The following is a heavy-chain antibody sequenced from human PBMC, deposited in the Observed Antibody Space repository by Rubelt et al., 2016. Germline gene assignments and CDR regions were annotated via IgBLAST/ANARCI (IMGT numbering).Heavy chain of an antibody. CDR1: GGTFSNYA. CDR3: ARDYGGFYYGLDV. CDR2: IVPILPIP. Sequence: QVQLVQSGPEVRKPGASVKVSCRASGGTFSNYAFSWVRQAPGQGLEWMGRIVPILPIPNYAQNFQGRVTITADKSTRTTSMSLSSLTYEDTAVYFCARDYGGFYYGLDVWGQGTTVTVSS. D-gene: IGHD4-23*01. V-gene: IGHV1-69*04. J-gene: IGHJ6*02.